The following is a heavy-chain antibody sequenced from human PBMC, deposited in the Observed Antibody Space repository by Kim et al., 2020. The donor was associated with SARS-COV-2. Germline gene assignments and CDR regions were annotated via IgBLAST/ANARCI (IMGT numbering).Heavy chain of an antibody. Sequence: STTYADSVRGRSTISRNTAKSTLDLQMSSLGAEDTAMYYCARDLTGAFDIWGQGTMVTVSS. CDR3: ARDLTGAFDI. J-gene: IGHJ3*02. V-gene: IGHV3-74*01. CDR2: ST.